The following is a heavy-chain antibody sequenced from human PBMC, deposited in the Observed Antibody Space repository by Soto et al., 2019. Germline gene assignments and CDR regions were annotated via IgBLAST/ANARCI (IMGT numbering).Heavy chain of an antibody. CDR3: ARRRAWIQPNNFDY. CDR1: GGSISSSSYY. J-gene: IGHJ4*02. D-gene: IGHD5-18*01. Sequence: SETLSLTCTVSGGSISSSSYYWGWIRQPPGKGLEWIGSIYYSGSTYYNPSLKSRVTISVDTSKNQFSLKLSSVTAADTAVYYCARRRAWIQPNNFDYWGQGP. V-gene: IGHV4-39*01. CDR2: IYYSGST.